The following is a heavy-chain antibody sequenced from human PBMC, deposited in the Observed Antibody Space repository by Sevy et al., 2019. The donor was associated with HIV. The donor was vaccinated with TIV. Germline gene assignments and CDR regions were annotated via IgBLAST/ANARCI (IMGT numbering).Heavy chain of an antibody. CDR3: PATYYCVRHLFPDFAWGSHRYRDAFDL. J-gene: IGHJ3*01. CDR1: GGSINTIAYY. D-gene: IGHD3-16*02. CDR2: ISYSGSS. Sequence: SETLSLTCTVSGGSINTIAYYWGWVRQPPGKGLEWIGSISYSGSSYYNPSLKSRVTISVDTSKNQFSLNLSSVTAADTGTAADPATYYCVRHLFPDFAWGSHRYRDAFDLWGQGTLVTVSS. V-gene: IGHV4-39*01.